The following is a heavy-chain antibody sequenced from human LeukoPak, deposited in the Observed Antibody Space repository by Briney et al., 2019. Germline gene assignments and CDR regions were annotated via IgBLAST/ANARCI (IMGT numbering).Heavy chain of an antibody. V-gene: IGHV4-4*07. Sequence: SETLSLTCTVSGGSISSYYWSWIRQPAGKGLEWIGRIYTSGSTNYNPSLKSRVTMSVDTSKNQFSLKLRSVTAADTAVYYCATRSHYYDSSGYYYYYYMDVWGKGTTVTVSS. D-gene: IGHD3-22*01. CDR3: ATRSHYYDSSGYYYYYYMDV. CDR1: GGSISSYY. J-gene: IGHJ6*03. CDR2: IYTSGST.